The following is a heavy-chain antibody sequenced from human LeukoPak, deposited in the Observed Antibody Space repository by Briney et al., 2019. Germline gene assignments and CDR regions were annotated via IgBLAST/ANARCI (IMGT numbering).Heavy chain of an antibody. Sequence: PGGSLRLSCVASGFTFKNAWMSWVRQAPGKGPEWVGRIKSKTDGESTDYAAPVKGRFTISRDDSKNTLYLQMNSLKTEDTALYYCTTEGYCTSTNCYAADYWGQGTLVTVSS. D-gene: IGHD2-2*01. V-gene: IGHV3-15*01. CDR2: IKSKTDGEST. CDR3: TTEGYCTSTNCYAADY. CDR1: GFTFKNAW. J-gene: IGHJ4*02.